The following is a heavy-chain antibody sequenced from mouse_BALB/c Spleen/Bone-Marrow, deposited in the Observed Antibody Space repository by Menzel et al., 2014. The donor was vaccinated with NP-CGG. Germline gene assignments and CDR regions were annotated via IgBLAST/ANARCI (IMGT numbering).Heavy chain of an antibody. CDR2: INPDSSTI. CDR1: GFDFSRYW. Sequence: LMESGGSLKLSCAASGFDFSRYWMSWVRQAPGKGLEWIGEINPDSSTINYTPSLKDKFIISRDNAKNTLYLQMSKVRSEDTALYYCARLNYYGSLFVWGAGTTVTVSS. CDR3: ARLNYYGSLFV. V-gene: IGHV4-1*02. D-gene: IGHD1-1*01. J-gene: IGHJ1*01.